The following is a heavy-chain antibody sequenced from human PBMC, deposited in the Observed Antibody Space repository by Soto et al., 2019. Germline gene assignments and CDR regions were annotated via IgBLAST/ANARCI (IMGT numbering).Heavy chain of an antibody. CDR3: ARCGGGYNLNGFDP. V-gene: IGHV1-18*01. CDR1: GYTFTSYG. CDR2: ISAYNGNT. Sequence: ASVKVSCKASGYTFTSYGISWVRQAPGQGLEWMGWISAYNGNTNYAQKLQGRVTMTTDTSTTTAYMELRSLRSDDTAVSYCARCGGGYNLNGFDPWGQGTLVTVSS. D-gene: IGHD5-12*01. J-gene: IGHJ5*02.